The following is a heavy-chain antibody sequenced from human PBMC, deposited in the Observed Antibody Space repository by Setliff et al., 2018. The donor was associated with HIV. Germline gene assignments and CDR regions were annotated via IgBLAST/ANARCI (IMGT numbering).Heavy chain of an antibody. J-gene: IGHJ5*02. D-gene: IGHD3-3*01. CDR3: ARPTGGDFWSGRGAWYDP. CDR1: GFTFSSYW. V-gene: IGHV3-7*01. CDR2: IKQDGGEK. Sequence: QTGESLRLSCAASGFTFSSYWMSWVRQAPGKGLEWVANIKQDGGEKYFVDSVKGRFTISRDNAKNSLYLQMNSLRAEDTAVYYCARPTGGDFWSGRGAWYDPWGQGTLVTVSS.